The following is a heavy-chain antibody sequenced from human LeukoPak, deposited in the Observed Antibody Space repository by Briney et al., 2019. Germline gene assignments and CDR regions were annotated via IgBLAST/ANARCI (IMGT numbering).Heavy chain of an antibody. V-gene: IGHV3-74*01. J-gene: IGHJ5*02. CDR2: VNSDGSNT. Sequence: GGSLRLSCAASGFTFSDYYMSWIRQAPGKGLVWVSRVNSDGSNTIYADSVKGRFTFSRDNAKNTLYLQMNSLRAEDTAVYYCAKSCLLWFGGWFDPWGQGTLVTVSS. CDR1: GFTFSDYY. D-gene: IGHD3-10*01. CDR3: AKSCLLWFGGWFDP.